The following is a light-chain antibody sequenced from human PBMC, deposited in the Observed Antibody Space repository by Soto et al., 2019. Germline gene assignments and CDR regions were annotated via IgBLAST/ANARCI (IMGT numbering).Light chain of an antibody. CDR2: EVN. Sequence: QSVLTQPPSASGSPGQSVAISCTGTSSDVGGYNYVSWYQQHPGKAPKLMIYEVNKRPSGVPDRFSGSKSGNTASLTVSGLQAGDEADYYCNSYAGSSNVFGTGTKVTVL. J-gene: IGLJ1*01. CDR3: NSYAGSSNV. V-gene: IGLV2-8*01. CDR1: SSDVGGYNY.